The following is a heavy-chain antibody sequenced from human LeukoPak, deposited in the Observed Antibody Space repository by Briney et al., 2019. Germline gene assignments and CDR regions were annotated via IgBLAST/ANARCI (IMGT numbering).Heavy chain of an antibody. CDR3: ARGGSYCSSTSCYYDY. Sequence: AASVKVSCKASGGTFSSYAISWVRQAPGQGLEWMGGVIPIFGTANYAQKFQGRVTITTDESTSTAYMELSSLRSEDTAVYYCARGGSYCSSTSCYYDYWGQGTLVTVSS. V-gene: IGHV1-69*05. J-gene: IGHJ4*02. CDR2: VIPIFGTA. D-gene: IGHD2-2*01. CDR1: GGTFSSYA.